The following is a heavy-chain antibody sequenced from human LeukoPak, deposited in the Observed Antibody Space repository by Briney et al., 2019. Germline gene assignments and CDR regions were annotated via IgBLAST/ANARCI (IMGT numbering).Heavy chain of an antibody. CDR2: IIPILGIA. V-gene: IGHV1-69*04. J-gene: IGHJ6*02. D-gene: IGHD3-10*01. CDR1: GGTFSSYA. Sequence: SVKVSCKASGGTFSSYAISWVRQAPGQGLEWMGRIIPILGIANYAQKFQGRVTITADKSTSTAYMELSSLRSEDTAVYYCARAFEEGSRSYYYYGMDVWGQGTTVTVSS. CDR3: ARAFEEGSRSYYYYGMDV.